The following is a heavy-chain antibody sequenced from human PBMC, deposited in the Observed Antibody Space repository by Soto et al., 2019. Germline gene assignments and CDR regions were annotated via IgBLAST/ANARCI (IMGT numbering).Heavy chain of an antibody. J-gene: IGHJ6*03. D-gene: IGHD4-17*01. CDR2: ISSSSSTI. CDR3: ASGGVGSPRIDNDYGDYAAYSYYYYYYMDV. V-gene: IGHV3-48*01. CDR1: GFTFSSYS. Sequence: GGSLRLSCAASGFTFSSYSMNWVRQAPGKGLEWVSYISSSSSTIYYADSVKGRFTISRDNAKNSLYLQMNSLRAEDTAVYYCASGGVGSPRIDNDYGDYAAYSYYYYYYMDVWGKGTTVTVSS.